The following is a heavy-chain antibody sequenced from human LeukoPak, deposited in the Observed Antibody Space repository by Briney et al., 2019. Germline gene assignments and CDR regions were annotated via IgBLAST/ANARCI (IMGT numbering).Heavy chain of an antibody. Sequence: GGSLRLSCAASGFTFSSYWMSWVRQAPGKGLEWVANIKQDGSEKYYVDSVKGRFTISRDNAKNTLYLQMNSLRAEETAVYYCARDSSGWFGYYYYGMDVWGEGTAVTVSS. J-gene: IGHJ6*04. CDR3: ARDSSGWFGYYYYGMDV. V-gene: IGHV3-7*01. CDR1: GFTFSSYW. CDR2: IKQDGSEK. D-gene: IGHD6-19*01.